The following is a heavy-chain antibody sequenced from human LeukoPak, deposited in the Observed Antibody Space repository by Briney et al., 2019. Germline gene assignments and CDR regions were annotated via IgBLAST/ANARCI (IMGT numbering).Heavy chain of an antibody. CDR2: ISSSSSYI. J-gene: IGHJ4*02. CDR3: AGDSPIAAAYFDY. Sequence: GGSLRLSCAASGFTFSSYSMNWVRQAPGKGLEWVSSISSSSSYIYYADSVKGRFTISRDNAKNSLYLQMNSLRAEDTAVYYCAGDSPIAAAYFDYWGQGTLVTVSS. V-gene: IGHV3-21*01. D-gene: IGHD6-13*01. CDR1: GFTFSSYS.